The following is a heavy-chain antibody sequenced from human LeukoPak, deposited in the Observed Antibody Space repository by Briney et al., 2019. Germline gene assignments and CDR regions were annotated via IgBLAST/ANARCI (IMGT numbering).Heavy chain of an antibody. V-gene: IGHV3-21*01. J-gene: IGHJ2*01. CDR3: ARSHLDYVGNPYWYFDL. CDR2: ISSSSSYI. CDR1: GFTFSSYS. D-gene: IGHD4-23*01. Sequence: PGGSLRLSCAASGFTFSSYSMNWVRQAPGKGLEWVSSISSSSSYIYYADSVKGRFTISRDNAKNSLYLQMNSLRAEDTAVYYCARSHLDYVGNPYWYFDLGGLGTLFTVSS.